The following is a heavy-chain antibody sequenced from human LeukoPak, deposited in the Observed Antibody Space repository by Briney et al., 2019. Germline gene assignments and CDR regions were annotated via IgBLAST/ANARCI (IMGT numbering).Heavy chain of an antibody. Sequence: SQTLSLTCVVSGGSISRGSYYWNWIRQPAGKGLEWMGRIYNSGSTNYNPSLKSRVTISADMSRNQLSLLLTSVTAADTAVYYCARDYGGYDFRPWDYWGQGTLVTVSS. J-gene: IGHJ4*02. CDR2: IYNSGST. D-gene: IGHD5-12*01. V-gene: IGHV4-61*02. CDR3: ARDYGGYDFRPWDY. CDR1: GGSISRGSYY.